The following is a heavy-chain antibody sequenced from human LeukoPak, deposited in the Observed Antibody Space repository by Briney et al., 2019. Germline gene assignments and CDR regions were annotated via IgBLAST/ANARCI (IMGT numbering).Heavy chain of an antibody. D-gene: IGHD3-10*02. J-gene: IGHJ6*04. CDR2: ISSSGSTI. Sequence: GGSLRLSCAASGFTFSSYEMNWVRQAPGKGLEWVSYISSSGSTIYYADSVKGRFTISRDNAKNSLYLQMDSLRAEDTAVYYCAELGITMIGGAWGKGTTVTISS. V-gene: IGHV3-48*03. CDR3: AELGITMIGGA. CDR1: GFTFSSYE.